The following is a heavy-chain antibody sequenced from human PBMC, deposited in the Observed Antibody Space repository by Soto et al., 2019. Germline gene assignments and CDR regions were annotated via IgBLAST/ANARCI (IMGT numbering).Heavy chain of an antibody. CDR1: GGTFSSYT. J-gene: IGHJ6*02. V-gene: IGHV1-69*02. CDR2: IIPILGIA. CDR3: ASGYYYYYGMDV. Sequence: QVQLVQSGAAVKKPGSSVKVSCKASGGTFSSYTISWVRQAPGQGLEWMGRIIPILGIANYAQKFQGRVTITADKSTSTAYMELSSLRSEDTAVYYCASGYYYYYGMDVWGQGTTVTVSS.